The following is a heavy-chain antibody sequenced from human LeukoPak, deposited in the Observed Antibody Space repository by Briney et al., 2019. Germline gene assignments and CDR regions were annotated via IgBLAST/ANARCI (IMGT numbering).Heavy chain of an antibody. Sequence: ASLNVSYQASVYGFTYYYVHWIRQAPGQGLEWRGWINPSSGATIYAQKFQGRVTMTRDTFTTTAYMEINSLVSDDTAVYYCARGWQINSSGGFVDPWGQGTLVTVSS. J-gene: IGHJ5*02. CDR3: ARGWQINSSGGFVDP. D-gene: IGHD6-6*01. CDR1: VYGFTYYY. CDR2: INPSSGAT. V-gene: IGHV1-2*02.